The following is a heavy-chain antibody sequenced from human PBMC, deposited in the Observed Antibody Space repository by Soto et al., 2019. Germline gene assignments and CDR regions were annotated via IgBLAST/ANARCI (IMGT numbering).Heavy chain of an antibody. J-gene: IGHJ5*02. D-gene: IGHD3-10*01. CDR1: GGTFSSYT. CDR3: AREEALWFGEVSPGWFDP. CDR2: IIPNLGIA. Sequence: QVQLVQSGAEVKKPGSSVKVSCKASGGTFSSYTISWVRQAPGQGLEWMGRIIPNLGIANYAQKFQGRVTITADKSTSTAYIELSSLRSEDTAVDYCAREEALWFGEVSPGWFDPWGQGTLVTVSS. V-gene: IGHV1-69*08.